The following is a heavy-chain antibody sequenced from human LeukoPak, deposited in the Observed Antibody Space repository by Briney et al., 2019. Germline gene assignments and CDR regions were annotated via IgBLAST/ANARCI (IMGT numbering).Heavy chain of an antibody. Sequence: GGSLRLSCAASGFTFSSYGMHWVRQAPGKGLEWVAFIRYDGSNKYFADSVKGRFTISRDNSKNTLYLQMNSLRAEDMAVYYCAKESLTGYYYMDVWGKGTTVTVSS. D-gene: IGHD3-9*01. CDR2: IRYDGSNK. CDR1: GFTFSSYG. CDR3: AKESLTGYYYMDV. V-gene: IGHV3-30*02. J-gene: IGHJ6*03.